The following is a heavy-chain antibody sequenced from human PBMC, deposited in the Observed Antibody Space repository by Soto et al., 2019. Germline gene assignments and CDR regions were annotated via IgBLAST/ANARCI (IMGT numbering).Heavy chain of an antibody. CDR3: TRETVAGITGLDY. CDR2: ISVSDSFI. J-gene: IGHJ4*02. CDR1: GFNVGAFA. D-gene: IGHD1-20*01. V-gene: IGHV3-23*01. Sequence: GGSLRLSCAASGFNVGAFAVNWVRQAPGKGLEWVSGISVSDSFISYADSVRGRFSISRDASENILYLQMNSLRVDDTALYYCTRETVAGITGLDYWGPGTLVTVSS.